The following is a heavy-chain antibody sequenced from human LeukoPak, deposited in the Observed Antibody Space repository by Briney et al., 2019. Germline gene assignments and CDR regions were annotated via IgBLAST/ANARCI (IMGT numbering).Heavy chain of an antibody. Sequence: AGGSLRLSWAASGFTFSTYGIHWVRQAPGKGLEWVAVISNDGSNKYYADSVKGRFTISRDNSKNTVYLQMNSLRGEDTAVYYCAKSGIAAAGQRGYFDYWGQGTLVTVSS. J-gene: IGHJ4*02. V-gene: IGHV3-30*18. CDR1: GFTFSTYG. CDR3: AKSGIAAAGQRGYFDY. CDR2: ISNDGSNK. D-gene: IGHD6-13*01.